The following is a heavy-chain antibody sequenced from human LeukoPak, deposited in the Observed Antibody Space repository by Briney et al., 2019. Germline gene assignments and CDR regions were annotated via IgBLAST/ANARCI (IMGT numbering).Heavy chain of an antibody. CDR3: ARGRVSSSTWYSTYYYYFYMDV. CDR1: GGSISSGSYC. CDR2: VDHTGST. D-gene: IGHD1-1*01. J-gene: IGHJ6*03. Sequence: PSETLSLTCTVSGGSISSGSYCWSWLRQPPGTGLEWIGYVDHTGSTNFNPSLNGRVGISRDTTKNLFSLRLRSVTAADTAVYFCARGRVSSSTWYSTYYYYFYMDVWGKGTTVTVSS. V-gene: IGHV4-61*03.